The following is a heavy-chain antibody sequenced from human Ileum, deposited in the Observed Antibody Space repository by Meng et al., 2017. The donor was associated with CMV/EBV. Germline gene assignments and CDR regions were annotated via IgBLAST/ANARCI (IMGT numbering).Heavy chain of an antibody. CDR2: IWHDGSNK. J-gene: IGHJ5*02. V-gene: IGHV3-33*01. Sequence: LSLTCAASGFTFSNYGMHWVRQAPGKGLEWVALIWHDGSNKYYADSVKGRFTISRDNSENTLYLQMNSLGAEDTAVYYCARVLGCSSTSCYSNWFDPWGQGTLVTVSS. CDR3: ARVLGCSSTSCYSNWFDP. D-gene: IGHD2-2*01. CDR1: GFTFSNYG.